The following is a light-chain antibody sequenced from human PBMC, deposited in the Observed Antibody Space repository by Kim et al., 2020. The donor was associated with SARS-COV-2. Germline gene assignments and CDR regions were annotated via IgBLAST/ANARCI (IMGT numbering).Light chain of an antibody. CDR1: GNDVGGSDF. V-gene: IGLV2-8*01. J-gene: IGLJ2*01. Sequence: QSVTISCTGTGNDVGGSDFGSWYQQHPGEAPKLSMYEVFKRPSVVPDRFSVSKSGNTASLTVSGLQAEDEADYYCTSYAASNLMVFGGGTQLTVL. CDR2: EVF. CDR3: TSYAASNLMV.